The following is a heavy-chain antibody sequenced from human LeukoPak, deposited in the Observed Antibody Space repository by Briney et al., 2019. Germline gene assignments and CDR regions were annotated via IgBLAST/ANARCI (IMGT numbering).Heavy chain of an antibody. V-gene: IGHV1-46*01. CDR3: ARVEGRHGYSFDH. CDR1: GYTFTRSY. Sequence: ASVKVSCKASGYTFTRSYMHWLRQAPGQGLEWMGIINLGYGSTTYAQKFQGRVTLTKDTSTSTVYLDLGRLTSDDTAVYYCARVEGRHGYSFDHWGQGTLVTVSS. D-gene: IGHD5-24*01. J-gene: IGHJ5*02. CDR2: INLGYGST.